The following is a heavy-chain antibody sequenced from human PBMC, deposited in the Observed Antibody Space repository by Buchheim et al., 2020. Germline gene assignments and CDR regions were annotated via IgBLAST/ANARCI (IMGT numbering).Heavy chain of an antibody. CDR2: IYHSGST. CDR3: ARVGYIYGGIYYYYGMDV. V-gene: IGHV4-4*02. D-gene: IGHD5-18*01. CDR1: GGSISSSNW. Sequence: QVQLQESGPGLVKPSGTMSLTCAVSGGSISSSNWWSWVRQPPGKGLEWIEEIYHSGSTNYNPSLKSRVTISVDQSQNPVPTKLSSVTAADTAVYYCARVGYIYGGIYYYYGMDVWGQGTT. J-gene: IGHJ6*02.